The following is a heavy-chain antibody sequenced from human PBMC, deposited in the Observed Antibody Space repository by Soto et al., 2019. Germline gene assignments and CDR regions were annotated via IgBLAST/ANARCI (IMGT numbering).Heavy chain of an antibody. CDR3: AKVGSYGYGSNSDVEY. Sequence: QVQLVESGGGVVQPGSSLRLSCAVSGFTFRNYGMHWVRQAPGKGLEWVALISYDGSDQHYGESVKGRFTISRDSSKNTLYLDVSSLRLEDTAVYYCAKVGSYGYGSNSDVEYWGQGTMVTVSS. D-gene: IGHD5-18*01. J-gene: IGHJ4*02. V-gene: IGHV3-30*18. CDR2: ISYDGSDQ. CDR1: GFTFRNYG.